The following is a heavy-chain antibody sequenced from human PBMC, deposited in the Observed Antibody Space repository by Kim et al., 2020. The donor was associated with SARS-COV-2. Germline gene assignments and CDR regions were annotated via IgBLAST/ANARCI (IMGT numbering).Heavy chain of an antibody. D-gene: IGHD1-26*01. CDR1: SGSFNGYY. J-gene: IGHJ2*01. CDR2: INHSGSA. V-gene: IGHV4-34*01. Sequence: SETLSLTCAVYSGSFNGYYWSWIRQAQGKGLEWIGEINHSGSASYNPSLNGRVTISVDTSRKQFSLSLSSVTAADTAGYYCATRLLKWTPPYFYFDAWGR. CDR3: ATRLLKWTPPYFYFDA.